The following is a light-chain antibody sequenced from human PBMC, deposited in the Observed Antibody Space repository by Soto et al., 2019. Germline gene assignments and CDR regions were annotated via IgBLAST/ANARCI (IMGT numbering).Light chain of an antibody. J-gene: IGKJ4*01. CDR2: GVS. V-gene: IGKV3-20*01. CDR3: QQYGNSPLT. CDR1: QSVRSDY. Sequence: EIVLTQSPDTLSLSPGQRATLSCRASQSVRSDYFAWYQQKPGQAPRVIIFGVSTRATGVPDRFSGSGSGKDFTLTSSRLEPEDFALYYCQQYGNSPLTFGGGTKVEIK.